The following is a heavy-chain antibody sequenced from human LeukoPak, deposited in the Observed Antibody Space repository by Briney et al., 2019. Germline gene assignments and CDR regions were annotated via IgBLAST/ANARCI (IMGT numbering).Heavy chain of an antibody. Sequence: PSETLSLTCAVYGGSFSGYYWSWIRQPPGMGLEWIGEINHSGSTNYNPSLKSRVTISVDTSKNQFSLKLSSVTAADTAVYYCAAVGSGTGAFDYWGQGTLVTVSS. D-gene: IGHD7-27*01. CDR3: AAVGSGTGAFDY. CDR2: INHSGST. J-gene: IGHJ4*02. V-gene: IGHV4-34*01. CDR1: GGSFSGYY.